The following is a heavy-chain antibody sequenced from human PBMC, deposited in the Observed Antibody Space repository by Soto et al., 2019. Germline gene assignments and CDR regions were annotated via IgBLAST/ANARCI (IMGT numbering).Heavy chain of an antibody. CDR2: IYTSGST. D-gene: IGHD2-2*01. V-gene: IGHV4-4*07. Sequence: SGALDLTFTVSGGSISNYYWAWVRQPAGKGLEWIGRIYTSGSTTYNPSLKSRVTMSVETSKRKFSLELSSVTAADTAIYYCASRYCSSTACYGYLEYWGQGTLVTVS. J-gene: IGHJ4*02. CDR3: ASRYCSSTACYGYLEY. CDR1: GGSISNYY.